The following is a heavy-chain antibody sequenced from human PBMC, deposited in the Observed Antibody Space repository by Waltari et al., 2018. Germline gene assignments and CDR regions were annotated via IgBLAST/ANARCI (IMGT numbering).Heavy chain of an antibody. CDR2: MGSKTYGETA. CDR1: GFSVGDFA. D-gene: IGHD3-22*01. J-gene: IGHJ4*02. V-gene: IGHV3-49*03. CDR3: ARGEYSSAY. Sequence: EVQLVESGGGLAQPGRSLSMSCSVSGFSVGDFAISWFRQAPGKGLEWVGFMGSKTYGETAQYAASVKGRFSISRDDSKNIAHLQMNSLKTEDTAVYYCARGEYSSAYWGQGTRVTVSS.